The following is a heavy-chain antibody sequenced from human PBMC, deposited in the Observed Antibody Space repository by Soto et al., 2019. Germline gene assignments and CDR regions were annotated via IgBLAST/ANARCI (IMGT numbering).Heavy chain of an antibody. CDR3: ARAGDYPLTGAFDV. Sequence: PSETLSLTCAVSGASISSNNWWSWVRQPPGKGLEWTGEIFHSGSTNYNPSLKSRVTMSVDKSKNEFSLKLGSVTAADTAMYYCARAGDYPLTGAFDVWGQGTMVTVSS. V-gene: IGHV4-4*02. CDR2: IFHSGST. D-gene: IGHD4-17*01. CDR1: GASISSNNW. J-gene: IGHJ3*01.